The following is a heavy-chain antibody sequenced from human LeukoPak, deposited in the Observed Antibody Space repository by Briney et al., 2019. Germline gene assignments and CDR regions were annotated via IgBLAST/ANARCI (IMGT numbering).Heavy chain of an antibody. D-gene: IGHD2-15*01. CDR3: ARAPRGGYVNY. CDR2: ISSSSTYI. J-gene: IGHJ4*02. CDR1: GFTFSSYC. Sequence: GGSLRLSCAASGFTFSSYCMNWVRQAPGRGLEWVSSISSSSTYIHYADSVKGRFTISRDNAKNSLYLQMNSLRAEDTAVYYCARAPRGGYVNYWGQGTLVTVSS. V-gene: IGHV3-21*01.